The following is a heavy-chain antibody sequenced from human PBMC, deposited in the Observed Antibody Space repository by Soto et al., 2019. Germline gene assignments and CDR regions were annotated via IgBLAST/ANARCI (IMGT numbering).Heavy chain of an antibody. J-gene: IGHJ4*02. CDR1: GDSISSSKW. CDR2: IYHTGPT. V-gene: IGHV4-4*02. Sequence: SETVSLTCAVSGDSISSSKWWNWVRQPPGKGLEWIGEIYHTGPTNYNPSVKSRATISVDKSKNHFSLSLTSVTAADTAVYYCVRAGRAVQWELSDWGPATLVTVSS. D-gene: IGHD1-26*01. CDR3: VRAGRAVQWELSD.